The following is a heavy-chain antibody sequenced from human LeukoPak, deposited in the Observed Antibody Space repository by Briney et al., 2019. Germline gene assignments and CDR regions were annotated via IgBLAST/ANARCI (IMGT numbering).Heavy chain of an antibody. CDR2: IYYSGST. CDR3: ARDYDSSGYRSGAFDI. J-gene: IGHJ3*02. V-gene: IGHV4-39*07. Sequence: KPSETLSLTCTVSGGSISSSSYYWGWIRQPPGKGLEWIGSIYYSGSTYYNPSLKSRVTISVDTSKNQFSLKLSSVTAADTAVYYCARDYDSSGYRSGAFDIWGQGTMVTVSS. D-gene: IGHD3-22*01. CDR1: GGSISSSSYY.